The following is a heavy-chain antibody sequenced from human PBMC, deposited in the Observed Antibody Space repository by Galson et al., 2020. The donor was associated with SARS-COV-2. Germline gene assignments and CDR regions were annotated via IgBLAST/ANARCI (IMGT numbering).Heavy chain of an antibody. D-gene: IGHD3-10*01. J-gene: IGHJ4*02. CDR2: IWYDGSNK. CDR3: ARDEFWFGELLRAPVD. CDR1: GFTFSSYG. Sequence: GGSLRLSCAASGFTFSSYGMHWVRQAPGKGLEWVAVIWYDGSNKYYADSVKGRFTISRDNSKNTLYLQMNSLRAEDTAVYYCARDEFWFGELLRAPVDWGQGTLVTVSS. V-gene: IGHV3-33*01.